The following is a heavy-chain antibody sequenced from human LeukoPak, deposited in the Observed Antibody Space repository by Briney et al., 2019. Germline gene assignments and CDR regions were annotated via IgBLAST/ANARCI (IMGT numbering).Heavy chain of an antibody. J-gene: IGHJ5*02. Sequence: GGSLRLSCAASGFTFSSFGMHWVRQAPGKGLEWVAYIRYDGSNKKYADSLEGRFTISIDNSKNALYLQIDSLRPEDTAVYYCAKKGGAAFYNWFDPWGQGTLVTVSS. CDR3: AKKGGAAFYNWFDP. CDR1: GFTFSSFG. V-gene: IGHV3-30*02. D-gene: IGHD1-26*01. CDR2: IRYDGSNK.